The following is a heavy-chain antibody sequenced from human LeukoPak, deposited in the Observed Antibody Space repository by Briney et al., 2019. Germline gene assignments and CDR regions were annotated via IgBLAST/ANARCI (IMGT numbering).Heavy chain of an antibody. V-gene: IGHV3-7*03. J-gene: IGHJ5*02. CDR3: ARDYTGYFP. D-gene: IGHD3-9*01. Sequence: GGSLRLSCAASGFTFSSYSMSWVRQAPGKGLEWVANIKTDGSEKYYVDSVKGRFTISRDNAKNSLYLQMNSLRAEDTAVYYCARDYTGYFPWGQGTLVIVSS. CDR2: IKTDGSEK. CDR1: GFTFSSYS.